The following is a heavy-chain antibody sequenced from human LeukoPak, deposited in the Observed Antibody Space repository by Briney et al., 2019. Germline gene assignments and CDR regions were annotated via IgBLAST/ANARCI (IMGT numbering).Heavy chain of an antibody. CDR1: GYTFTSYG. CDR3: AREGGSSWGIDY. CDR2: IIPIFGTA. Sequence: ASVKVSCKTSGYTFTSYGISWVRQAPGQGLEWMGGIIPIFGTANYAQKFQGRVTITADESTSTAYMELSSLRSEDTAVYYCAREGGSSWGIDYWGQGTLVTVSS. J-gene: IGHJ4*02. V-gene: IGHV1-69*13. D-gene: IGHD6-13*01.